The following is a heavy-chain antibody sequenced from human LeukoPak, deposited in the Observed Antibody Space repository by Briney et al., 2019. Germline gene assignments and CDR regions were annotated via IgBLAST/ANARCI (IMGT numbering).Heavy chain of an antibody. CDR1: GFTFSDYA. Sequence: GGSLRLSCAASGFTFSDYAMHWVGQAPARGPGGGAVISHDGITESYADSVKGRFTISRDTYKKTLYLQMNSLSEEDTAVYYCARDPSPADNDYGDYQNAFDIWGQGTMVTVSS. CDR2: ISHDGITE. V-gene: IGHV3-30*03. J-gene: IGHJ3*02. D-gene: IGHD4-17*01. CDR3: ARDPSPADNDYGDYQNAFDI.